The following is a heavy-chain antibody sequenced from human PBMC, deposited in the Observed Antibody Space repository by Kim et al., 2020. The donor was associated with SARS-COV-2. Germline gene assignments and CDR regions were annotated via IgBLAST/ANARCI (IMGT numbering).Heavy chain of an antibody. D-gene: IGHD2-2*01. CDR3: TKDPSTSSPYYCDY. CDR2: ITGSGGPA. Sequence: GGSLRLSCAASGFTFSDYAMSWVRQTPGKGLEWVSTITGSGGPAGYADYVQGRFTISRDNSKNTLYLQMNSLIAEDTALYYCTKDPSTSSPYYCDYWGQG. J-gene: IGHJ4*02. CDR1: GFTFSDYA. V-gene: IGHV3-23*01.